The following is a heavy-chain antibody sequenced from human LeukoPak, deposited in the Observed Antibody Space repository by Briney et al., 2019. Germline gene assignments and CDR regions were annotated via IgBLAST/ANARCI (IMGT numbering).Heavy chain of an antibody. CDR1: GYTFTSYY. CDR2: INPSGGST. V-gene: IGHV1-46*01. Sequence: ASVKVSCQASGYTFTSYYMHWVRQAPGQGLEWMGIINPSGGSTSYAQKFQGRVTMTRDTSTSTVYMELSSLRSEDTAVYYCARGFRLRYYYYYGMDVWGQGTTVTVSS. D-gene: IGHD3/OR15-3a*01. CDR3: ARGFRLRYYYYYGMDV. J-gene: IGHJ6*02.